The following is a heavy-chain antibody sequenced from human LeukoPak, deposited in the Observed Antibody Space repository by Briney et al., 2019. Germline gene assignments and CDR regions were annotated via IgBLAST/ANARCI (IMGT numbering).Heavy chain of an antibody. CDR1: GYTFTGYY. J-gene: IGHJ5*02. CDR2: INPNSGGT. CDR3: ARDSQYSSSWYGNWFDP. D-gene: IGHD6-13*01. Sequence: WASVKVSCKASGYTFTGYYMHWVRQAPGQGLEWMGWINPNSGGTNYAQKFQGRVTMTRDTSISTAYMELSRLRSDDTAVYYCARDSQYSSSWYGNWFDPWGQGTLVTVSS. V-gene: IGHV1-2*02.